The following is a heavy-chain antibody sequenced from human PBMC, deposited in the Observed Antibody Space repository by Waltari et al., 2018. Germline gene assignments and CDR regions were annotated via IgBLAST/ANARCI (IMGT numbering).Heavy chain of an antibody. Sequence: QVQLVQSGAEVKKPGASVKVSCKASGYTFTSYAMHWVRQAPGQRLEWMGWVNAGNDNTKYSQKFQGRVTITRDTAASTAYMELSSLRSEDTAVYYCARDYMFGELSPNWFDPWGQGTLVTVSS. V-gene: IGHV1-3*01. CDR3: ARDYMFGELSPNWFDP. CDR1: GYTFTSYA. D-gene: IGHD3-10*02. J-gene: IGHJ5*02. CDR2: VNAGNDNT.